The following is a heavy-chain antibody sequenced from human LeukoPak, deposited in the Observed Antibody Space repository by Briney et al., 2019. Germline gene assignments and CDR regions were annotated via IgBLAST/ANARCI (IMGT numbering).Heavy chain of an antibody. CDR1: GFTVSSNY. V-gene: IGHV3-53*01. CDR3: AGLGVRIEVRWDGMDV. D-gene: IGHD2-21*01. Sequence: GGSLRLSCAASGFTVSSNYMSWVRQAPGKGLEWVSVIYSGGSTYYADSVKGRFTISRDNSKNTLYLQMNSLRAEDTAVYYCAGLGVRIEVRWDGMDVWGQGTTVTVSS. CDR2: IYSGGST. J-gene: IGHJ6*02.